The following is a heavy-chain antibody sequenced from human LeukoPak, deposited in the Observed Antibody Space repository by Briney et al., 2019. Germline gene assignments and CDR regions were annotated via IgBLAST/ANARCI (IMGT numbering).Heavy chain of an antibody. Sequence: SETLSLTCTVSGGSISSGGYYWSWIRQHPGRGLEWIGYIYYSGSTYYNPSLKSRVTISVDTSKNQFSLKLSSVTAADTAVYYCARDRYGSGSYYADWGQGTLVTVSS. V-gene: IGHV4-31*03. D-gene: IGHD3-10*01. CDR2: IYYSGST. CDR3: ARDRYGSGSYYAD. J-gene: IGHJ4*02. CDR1: GGSISSGGYY.